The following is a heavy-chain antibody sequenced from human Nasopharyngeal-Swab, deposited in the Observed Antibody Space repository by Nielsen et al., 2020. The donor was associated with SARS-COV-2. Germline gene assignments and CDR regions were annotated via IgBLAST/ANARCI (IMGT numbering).Heavy chain of an antibody. CDR3: ARGDSSGLPQAVYGMDV. Sequence: GESLKISCAASGFSLSSSEMNWVRQAPGKGLEWVSYIGSFGSTIYSDSVKGRITVSRDNAKNSLYLQMNSLRAEDTAVYYCARGDSSGLPQAVYGMDVWGQGTTVSVSS. V-gene: IGHV3-48*03. J-gene: IGHJ6*02. CDR2: IGSFGSTI. D-gene: IGHD3-22*01. CDR1: GFSLSSSE.